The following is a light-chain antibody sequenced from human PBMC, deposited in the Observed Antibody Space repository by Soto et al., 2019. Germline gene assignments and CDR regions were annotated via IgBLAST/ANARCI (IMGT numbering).Light chain of an antibody. V-gene: IGKV3-15*01. Sequence: EIVMTQSPGTLSLSPGERATLSCRASQSVSSSYLAWYQQKPGQAPRLLIYGTSTRATGIPARFSGSGSGTEFTLTISSLQSADFAVYYCQQYNTWPPTFGQGTKVDIK. CDR3: QQYNTWPPT. J-gene: IGKJ1*01. CDR2: GTS. CDR1: QSVSSSY.